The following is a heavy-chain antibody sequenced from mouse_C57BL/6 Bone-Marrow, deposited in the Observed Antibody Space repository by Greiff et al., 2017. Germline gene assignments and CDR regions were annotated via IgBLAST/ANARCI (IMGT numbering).Heavy chain of an antibody. J-gene: IGHJ1*03. CDR2: IYPGDGDT. CDR1: GYAFSSSW. D-gene: IGHD1-1*01. CDR3: ARITRVVAYPYFDV. V-gene: IGHV1-82*01. Sequence: QVQLQQSGPELVKPGASVKISCKASGYAFSSSWMNWVKQRPGKGLEWIGRIYPGDGDTNYNGKFKGKATLTADKSSSTAYMQLSSLTSEDSAVYFCARITRVVAYPYFDVWGTGTAVTVSS.